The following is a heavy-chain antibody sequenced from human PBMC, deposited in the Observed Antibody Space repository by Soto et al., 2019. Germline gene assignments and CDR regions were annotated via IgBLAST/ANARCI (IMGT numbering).Heavy chain of an antibody. CDR3: ARRIDGFTPHFDY. CDR1: GYSFTSYW. D-gene: IGHD2-15*01. Sequence: GESLKISCKGSGYSFTSYWIGWVRQMPGKGLEWMGIIYPGDSDTRYSPSFQGQVTISADKSTSTAYLQWSRLKASDTAMYYCARRIDGFTPHFDYWGQGTLVTSPQ. CDR2: IYPGDSDT. V-gene: IGHV5-51*01. J-gene: IGHJ4*02.